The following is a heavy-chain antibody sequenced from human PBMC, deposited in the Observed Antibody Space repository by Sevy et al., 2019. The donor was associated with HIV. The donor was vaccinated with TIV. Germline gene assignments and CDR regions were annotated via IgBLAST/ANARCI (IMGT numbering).Heavy chain of an antibody. Sequence: LSLTCAASGFTFNTHAMHWVRQAPGKGLEWVALISYDGIIKYYADSVKGRLTISRDNSKNTLSLQMNSLRVEDTAVYYCAREGGYTSAWSPGNHWGQGTLVTVSS. CDR1: GFTFNTHA. J-gene: IGHJ4*02. CDR2: ISYDGIIK. D-gene: IGHD6-19*01. V-gene: IGHV3-30*04. CDR3: AREGGYTSAWSPGNH.